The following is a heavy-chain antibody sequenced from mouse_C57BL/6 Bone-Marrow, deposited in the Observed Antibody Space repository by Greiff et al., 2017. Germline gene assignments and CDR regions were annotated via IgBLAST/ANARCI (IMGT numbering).Heavy chain of an antibody. CDR1: GFSLTSYG. J-gene: IGHJ2*01. CDR3: AKDGDGHSDD. D-gene: IGHD2-3*01. Sequence: VQLQQPGPGLVQPSPSLSITCTASGFSLTSYGVHWVRQPPGKGLEWLGVIWSGGSTDYNAAFISRVSIRKDNSKSQVFFKMNSLQADDTAICYGAKDGDGHSDDWGKGPTLTGAS. CDR2: IWSGGST. V-gene: IGHV2-4*01.